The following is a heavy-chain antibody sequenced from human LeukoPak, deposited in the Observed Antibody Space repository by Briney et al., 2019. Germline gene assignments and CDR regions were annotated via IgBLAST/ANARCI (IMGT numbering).Heavy chain of an antibody. CDR3: ANNRIVGITPLDY. J-gene: IGHJ4*02. Sequence: GGSLRLSCVASGFTFSTYGMSWVRQALGKGLEWVSTTSDRAGSSSYSDSAKGRFTISRDNSKNTLYLQMNSLRAEDTAVYYCANNRIVGITPLDYWGQGTLVIVSS. D-gene: IGHD1-26*01. CDR2: TSDRAGSS. V-gene: IGHV3-23*01. CDR1: GFTFSTYG.